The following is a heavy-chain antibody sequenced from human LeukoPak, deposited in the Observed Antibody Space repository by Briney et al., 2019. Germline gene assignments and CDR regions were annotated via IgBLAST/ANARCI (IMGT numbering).Heavy chain of an antibody. CDR1: GYTFTNYA. CDR3: ARGIWSRTVSSYYFDC. D-gene: IGHD3-3*01. V-gene: IGHV1-3*01. J-gene: IGHJ4*02. CDR2: INAGNGHT. Sequence: ASVKVSCKASGYTFTNYAVNWLRQAPGQRLEWMGWINAGNGHTRYSQRFQGRVTITRDTSASTVYMEVTSLRFEDTAVYYCARGIWSRTVSSYYFDCWGQGTLVTVSS.